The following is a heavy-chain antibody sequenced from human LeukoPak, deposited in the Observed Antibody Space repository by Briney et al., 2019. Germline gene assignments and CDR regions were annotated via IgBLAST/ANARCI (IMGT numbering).Heavy chain of an antibody. V-gene: IGHV3-30*02. CDR3: AKDLLNSYCSSTSCYRSGPMDV. J-gene: IGHJ6*03. CDR1: GFTFSSYG. CDR2: IRYDGSNK. D-gene: IGHD2-2*02. Sequence: GGSLRLSCAASGFTFSSYGMHWVRQAPGKGLEWVAFIRYDGSNKYYADSVKGRFTISRDNSKNTLYLQMNSLRAEDTAVYYCAKDLLNSYCSSTSCYRSGPMDVWGKGTTVTVSS.